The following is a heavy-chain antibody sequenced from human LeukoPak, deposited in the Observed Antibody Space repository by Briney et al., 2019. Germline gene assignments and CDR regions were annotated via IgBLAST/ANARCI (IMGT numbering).Heavy chain of an antibody. CDR3: ARDLDSGSYFFAY. CDR1: GFTFSSYA. V-gene: IGHV3-23*01. CDR2: ISGSGGST. J-gene: IGHJ4*02. D-gene: IGHD3-22*01. Sequence: GSLRLSCAASGFTFSSYAMGWVRQAPGKGLEWFSAISGSGGSTYYADSVKGRFTISRDNAKNSLYLQMSSLRAEDTAVYYCARDLDSGSYFFAYWGQGTPVIVSS.